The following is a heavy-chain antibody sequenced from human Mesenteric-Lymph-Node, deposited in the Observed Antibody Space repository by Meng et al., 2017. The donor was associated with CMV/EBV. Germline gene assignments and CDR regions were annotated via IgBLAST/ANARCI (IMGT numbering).Heavy chain of an antibody. J-gene: IGHJ6*02. CDR2: MYYSGST. D-gene: IGHD2-2*01. V-gene: IGHV4-59*01. CDR3: ARVTYCSSSRCYPGNYNYYGMDV. Sequence: SETLSLTCTVSGGSISTYYWSWIRQPPGRGLGWIGYMYYSGSTNYNPSLKSRVTISVDTSKNQFSLKLSSVTAADTAVYYCARVTYCSSSRCYPGNYNYYGMDVWGQGTTVTVSS. CDR1: GGSISTYY.